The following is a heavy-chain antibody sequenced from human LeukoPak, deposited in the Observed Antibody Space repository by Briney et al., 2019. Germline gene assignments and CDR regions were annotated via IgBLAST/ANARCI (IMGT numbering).Heavy chain of an antibody. J-gene: IGHJ4*02. Sequence: VGSLRLSCAASGFTVSSKYMSWVRQAPGKGLEWVSVMYSGGSTYHADSVRGRFTISRDNSKNTLYLQMNSLRVEDTAVYYCAGGPLGESSGDEYGYWGQGTLVTVSS. CDR1: GFTVSSKY. CDR3: AGGPLGESSGDEYGY. V-gene: IGHV3-53*01. CDR2: MYSGGST. D-gene: IGHD2-21*01.